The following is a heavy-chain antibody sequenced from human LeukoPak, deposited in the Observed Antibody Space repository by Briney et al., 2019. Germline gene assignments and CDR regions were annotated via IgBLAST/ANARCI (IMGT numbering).Heavy chain of an antibody. J-gene: IGHJ6*02. Sequence: GGSLRLSCAASGFTFSSYAMSWVRQAPGKGLEWVSAISGSGGSTYYADSVKGRFTISRDNSKNTLYLQMNGLRAEDTAVYYCARGTIGYYYGIDVWGQGTTVTVSS. CDR2: ISGSGGST. CDR1: GFTFSSYA. V-gene: IGHV3-23*01. CDR3: ARGTIGYYYGIDV. D-gene: IGHD3-3*01.